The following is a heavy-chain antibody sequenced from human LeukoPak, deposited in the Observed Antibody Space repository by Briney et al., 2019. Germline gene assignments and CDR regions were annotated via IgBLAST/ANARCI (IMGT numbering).Heavy chain of an antibody. J-gene: IGHJ5*02. Sequence: SGGSLRLSCAASGFTFSSYAMSWVRQAPGKGLEWVSAISGSGGSTYYADSVKGRSTISRDNSKNTLYLQMNSLRAEATSVYHFAKDTSSSSWHNWFDPWGQGTLVTVSS. CDR2: ISGSGGST. CDR1: GFTFSSYA. CDR3: AKDTSSSSWHNWFDP. D-gene: IGHD6-13*01. V-gene: IGHV3-23*01.